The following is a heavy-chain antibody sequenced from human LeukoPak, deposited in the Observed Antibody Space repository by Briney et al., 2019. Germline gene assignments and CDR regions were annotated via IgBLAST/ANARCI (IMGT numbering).Heavy chain of an antibody. CDR1: GFTFSSYG. J-gene: IGHJ4*02. Sequence: PGGSLRLSCAASGFTFSSYGMHWVRQAPGKGLEWVAVLSYDGSNKYYADSVKGRFTISRDNSKNTLYLQMNSLRAEDTAVYYCAKGHTTMASAIFDYWGQGTLVTVSS. CDR3: AKGHTTMASAIFDY. D-gene: IGHD5-18*01. V-gene: IGHV3-30*18. CDR2: LSYDGSNK.